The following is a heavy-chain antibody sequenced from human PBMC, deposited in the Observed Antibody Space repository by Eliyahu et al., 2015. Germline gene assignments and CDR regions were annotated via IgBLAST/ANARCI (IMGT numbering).Heavy chain of an antibody. D-gene: IGHD3-10*01. V-gene: IGHV4-4*07. CDR2: IYPSGST. J-gene: IGHJ5*02. CDR3: ARGTYYYESGSYYDPNWFDP. Sequence: LEWIGRIYPSGSTNYNPSLKSRVTMSVDTSKNQFSLKLSSVTAADTAVYYCARGTYYYESGSYYDPNWFDPWGQGTLVTVSS.